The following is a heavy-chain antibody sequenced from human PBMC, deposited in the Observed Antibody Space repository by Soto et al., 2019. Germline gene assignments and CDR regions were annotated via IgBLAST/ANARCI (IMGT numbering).Heavy chain of an antibody. CDR2: IYHSGST. V-gene: IGHV4-4*02. Sequence: SEALSLTCSVSGGSISSINWWSLVRQPPGKGLEWIGEIYHSGSTNYNPSLKSRVTISVDKSKNQFSLKLSSVTAADTAVYYCARVPRSRSLVPAATGWGQGTLVTVS. J-gene: IGHJ4*02. CDR1: GGSISSINW. D-gene: IGHD2-2*01. CDR3: ARVPRSRSLVPAATG.